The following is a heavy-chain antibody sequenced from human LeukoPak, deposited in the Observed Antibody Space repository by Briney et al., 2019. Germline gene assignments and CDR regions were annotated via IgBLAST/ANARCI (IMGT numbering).Heavy chain of an antibody. D-gene: IGHD3-9*01. CDR3: ARLSTNSYYDILTGSIDY. CDR1: GFTFSDYY. V-gene: IGHV3-11*01. Sequence: GGSLRPSCAASGFTFSDYYMSWIRQAPGKGLEWVSYISSSGSTIYYADSVKGRFTISRDNAKNSLYLQMNSLRAEDTAVYYCARLSTNSYYDILTGSIDYWGQGTLVTVSS. CDR2: ISSSGSTI. J-gene: IGHJ4*02.